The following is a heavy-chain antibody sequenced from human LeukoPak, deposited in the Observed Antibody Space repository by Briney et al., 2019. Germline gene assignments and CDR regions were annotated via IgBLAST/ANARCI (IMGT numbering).Heavy chain of an antibody. V-gene: IGHV3-66*01. J-gene: IGHJ4*02. CDR1: GFTVSNNY. Sequence: GGSLRLSCAASGFTVSNNYMSWVRQAAGKGLEWVCVIYRDESTKYADSVKGRFTISRDNSKNTVYLQMNSLRAEDTAVYYCARDLHYDYWGQGTLVTVSS. CDR3: ARDLHYDY. CDR2: IYRDEST.